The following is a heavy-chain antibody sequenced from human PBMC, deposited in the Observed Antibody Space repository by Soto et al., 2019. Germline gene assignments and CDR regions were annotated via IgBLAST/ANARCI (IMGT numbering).Heavy chain of an antibody. CDR2: IYYSGST. D-gene: IGHD3-3*01. Sequence: SETLSLTCTVSGGSISSYYWSWIRQPPGKGLEWIGYIYYSGSTNYNPSLKSRVTISVDTSKNQFSLKLSSVTAADTAVYYCAGFIFRDYDFWSGYSDMDVWGQGTTVTVSS. CDR3: AGFIFRDYDFWSGYSDMDV. V-gene: IGHV4-59*01. CDR1: GGSISSYY. J-gene: IGHJ6*02.